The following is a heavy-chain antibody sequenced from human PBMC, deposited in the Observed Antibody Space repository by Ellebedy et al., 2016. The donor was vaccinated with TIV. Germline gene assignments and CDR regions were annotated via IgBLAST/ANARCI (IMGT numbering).Heavy chain of an antibody. CDR3: ARSGSYYGRFDY. Sequence: GESLKISCAATGFTFDDYGMSWARQAPGKGLEWVSDINWNGGSTGYADSVKGRFTISRDNAKNSLYLQMSSLRAEDTALYYCARSGSYYGRFDYWGQGTLVTVSS. CDR1: GFTFDDYG. D-gene: IGHD1-26*01. CDR2: INWNGGST. J-gene: IGHJ4*02. V-gene: IGHV3-20*04.